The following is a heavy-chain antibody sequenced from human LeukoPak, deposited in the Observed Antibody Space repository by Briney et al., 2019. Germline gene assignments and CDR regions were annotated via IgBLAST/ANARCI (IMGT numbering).Heavy chain of an antibody. J-gene: IGHJ6*02. CDR3: ARDADSSGWTTRGMDV. CDR2: INPSGGST. V-gene: IGHV1-46*01. Sequence: GASVKVSCKASGYTFTSYYMHWVRQAPGQGLEWMGIINPSGGSTSYAQKFQGRFTISRDNSKNTLYLQMGSLRAEDMAVYYCARDADSSGWTTRGMDVWGQGTTVTVSS. D-gene: IGHD6-19*01. CDR1: GYTFTSYY.